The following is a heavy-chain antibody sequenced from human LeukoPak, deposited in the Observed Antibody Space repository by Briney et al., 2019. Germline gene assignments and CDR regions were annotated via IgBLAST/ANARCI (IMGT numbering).Heavy chain of an antibody. Sequence: SETLSLTCAVYGGSFSGYYWSWIRQPPGKGLEWIGYIYYSGSTNYNPSLKSRVTISVDTSKNQFSLKLSSVTAADTAVYYCARDHGYSYGYPYYYMDVWGKGTTVTVSS. CDR3: ARDHGYSYGYPYYYMDV. D-gene: IGHD5-18*01. CDR1: GGSFSGYY. V-gene: IGHV4-59*01. J-gene: IGHJ6*03. CDR2: IYYSGST.